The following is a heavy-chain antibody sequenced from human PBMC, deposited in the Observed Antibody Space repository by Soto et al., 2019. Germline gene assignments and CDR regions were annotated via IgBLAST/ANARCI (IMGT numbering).Heavy chain of an antibody. Sequence: ASVKVSCKASGGTFSSYAISWVRQAPGQGLEWMGGIIPIFGTANYAQKFQGRVTITADESTSTAYMELSSLRSEDTAVYYCARDAVATYYDMDVWGQGTTVTVSS. V-gene: IGHV1-69*13. CDR2: IIPIFGTA. D-gene: IGHD5-12*01. CDR3: ARDAVATYYDMDV. CDR1: GGTFSSYA. J-gene: IGHJ6*02.